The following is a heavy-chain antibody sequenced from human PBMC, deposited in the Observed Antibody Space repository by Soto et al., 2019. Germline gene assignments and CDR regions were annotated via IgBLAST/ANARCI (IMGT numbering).Heavy chain of an antibody. D-gene: IGHD3-3*01. V-gene: IGHV3-53*04. CDR3: AKQYDFWKGNWFDP. CDR2: IYSGGST. Sequence: EVQLVESGGGLVQPGGSLRLSCAASGFTVSSNYMSWVRQAPGKGLEWVSVIYSGGSTYYADSVKGRFTISRHNSKNTLYLQMNSLRAEDTAVYYCAKQYDFWKGNWFDPWGQGTLVTVSS. CDR1: GFTVSSNY. J-gene: IGHJ5*02.